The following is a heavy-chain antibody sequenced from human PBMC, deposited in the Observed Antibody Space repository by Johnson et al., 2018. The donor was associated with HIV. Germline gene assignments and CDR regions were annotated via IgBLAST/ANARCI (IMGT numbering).Heavy chain of an antibody. V-gene: IGHV3-30-3*01. CDR1: GFTFSSYA. J-gene: IGHJ3*02. CDR3: AGSETMIVDGAYAFDI. CDR2: ISYDGSNK. Sequence: QVQLVESGGGVVKPGRSLRLSCAASGFTFSSYAMHWVRQAPGKGLEWVAVISYDGSNKYYADSVKGRFTISRDNSKNTLYLQMNSLRAEDTAVYYCAGSETMIVDGAYAFDIWGQGTMVTVSS. D-gene: IGHD3-22*01.